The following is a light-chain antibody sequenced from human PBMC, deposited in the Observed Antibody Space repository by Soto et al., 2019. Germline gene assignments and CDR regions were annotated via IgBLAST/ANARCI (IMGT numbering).Light chain of an antibody. J-gene: IGKJ2*01. Sequence: DIQMTQSPSTLSASVGDRVTITCRASQSISSWLAWYQQKPGKAPKLLIYDASSLESGVPSRFSGSGSGTEFTLTISSLQPDDFATDYGQQYNSYSYTFGQGTKLELK. CDR1: QSISSW. CDR2: DAS. CDR3: QQYNSYSYT. V-gene: IGKV1-5*01.